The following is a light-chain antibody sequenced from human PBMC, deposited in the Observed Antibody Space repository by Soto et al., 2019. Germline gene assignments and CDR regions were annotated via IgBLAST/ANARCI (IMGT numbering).Light chain of an antibody. CDR1: QSISRSY. CDR3: QQYGSSSWT. Sequence: EIALTQSPCTLSLSPGKRATLSCRSSQSISRSYLAWYQQRPGQAPRLLIYGASSRATGIPDRFSGSGSGTEFTLTISRLEPEDFAVYYCQQYGSSSWTFGQGTKVDIK. J-gene: IGKJ1*01. CDR2: GAS. V-gene: IGKV3-20*01.